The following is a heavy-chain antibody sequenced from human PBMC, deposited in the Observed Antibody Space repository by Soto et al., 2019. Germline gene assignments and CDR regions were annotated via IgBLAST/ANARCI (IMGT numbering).Heavy chain of an antibody. Sequence: PGGSLRLSCAASGFTFSSYAINWARQAPGKGLEWVSGISWNSGSIGYADSVKGRFTISRDNAKNSLYLQMNSLRAEDTALYYCAKDIDSLNSSGWYTGFDYWGQGTLVTVSS. J-gene: IGHJ4*02. CDR1: GFTFSSYA. V-gene: IGHV3-9*01. D-gene: IGHD6-19*01. CDR2: ISWNSGSI. CDR3: AKDIDSLNSSGWYTGFDY.